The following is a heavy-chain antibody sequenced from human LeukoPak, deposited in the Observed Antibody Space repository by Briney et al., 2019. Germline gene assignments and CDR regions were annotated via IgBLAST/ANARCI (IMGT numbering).Heavy chain of an antibody. CDR2: IYTSGST. V-gene: IGHV4-4*07. Sequence: PSETLSLTCTVSGGSISSYYWSWIRQPAGKGLEWIGRIYTSGSTNYNPSLKSRVTMSVDTSKNQFSLKLSSVTAADTAVYYCARDLGRWLQSLYWYFDLWGRGTLVTVSS. CDR3: ARDLGRWLQSLYWYFDL. J-gene: IGHJ2*01. CDR1: GGSISSYY. D-gene: IGHD5-24*01.